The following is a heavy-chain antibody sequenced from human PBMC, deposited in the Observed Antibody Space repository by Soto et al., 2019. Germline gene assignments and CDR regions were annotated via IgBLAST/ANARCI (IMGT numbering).Heavy chain of an antibody. J-gene: IGHJ6*03. CDR2: IWYDGSNK. CDR3: ARDAPPRRIAVAGTRDYYYYYYMDV. V-gene: IGHV3-33*01. D-gene: IGHD6-19*01. CDR1: GFTFSSYG. Sequence: QVQLVESGGGVVQPGRSLRLSCAASGFTFSSYGMHWVRQAPGKGLEWVAVIWYDGSNKYYADSVKGRFTISRDNSKKTLYLQMNSLRAEDTAVYYRARDAPPRRIAVAGTRDYYYYYYMDVWGKGTTVTVSS.